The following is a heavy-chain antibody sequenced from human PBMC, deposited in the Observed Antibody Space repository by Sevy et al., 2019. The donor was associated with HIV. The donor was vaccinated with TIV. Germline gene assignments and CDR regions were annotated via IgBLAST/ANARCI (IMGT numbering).Heavy chain of an antibody. CDR3: TRHDFRSPAWFDP. J-gene: IGHJ5*02. CDR1: GFTFSASA. CDR2: IRSRANTYAT. Sequence: GGSLRLSCAASGFTFSASAVHWVRQASGKGLEWIGRIRSRANTYATAYAASVKVRFTISRDDSKNTAYLQMSSLKTEDTAVYYCTRHDFRSPAWFDPWGQGTLVTVSS. V-gene: IGHV3-73*01. D-gene: IGHD1-26*01.